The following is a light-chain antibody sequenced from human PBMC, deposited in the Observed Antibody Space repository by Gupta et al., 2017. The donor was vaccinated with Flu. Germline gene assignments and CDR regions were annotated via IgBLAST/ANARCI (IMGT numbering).Light chain of an antibody. CDR1: QSVGTY. CDR3: QKRSNWPPYT. V-gene: IGKV3-11*01. J-gene: IGKJ2*01. Sequence: EIVLTQSPATLSLSPGERATLSCRASQSVGTYLAWYKQKPGQSPRLLVYDASNRATGIPARFSGSGYGTDFTLTISSREPEDFAVYYCQKRSNWPPYTFGQGTMLQI. CDR2: DAS.